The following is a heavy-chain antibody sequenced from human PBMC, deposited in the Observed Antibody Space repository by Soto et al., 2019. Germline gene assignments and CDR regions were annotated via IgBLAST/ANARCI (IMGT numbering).Heavy chain of an antibody. CDR3: ARDLGPGIVRGVIEYYYYGMHV. CDR1: GYTFTSYG. Sequence: ASVKVSCKASGYTFTSYGISWVRQAPGQGLEWMGWISAYNGNTNYAQKLQGRVTMTTDTSTSTAYRELRSLRFDGTAVYYCARDLGPGIVRGVIEYYYYGMHVWGQGTTVTVSS. CDR2: ISAYNGNT. D-gene: IGHD3-10*01. V-gene: IGHV1-18*04. J-gene: IGHJ6*02.